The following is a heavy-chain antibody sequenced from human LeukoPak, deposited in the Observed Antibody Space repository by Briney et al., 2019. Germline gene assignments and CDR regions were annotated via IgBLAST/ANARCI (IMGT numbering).Heavy chain of an antibody. CDR1: GGSISSYY. V-gene: IGHV4-59*01. CDR2: IYYSGST. CDR3: ARVAQINWYFDL. Sequence: SETLSLTCTVSGGSISSYYWSWMQQSPEKGLEWIGYIYYSGSTNYNPSLKSRVTISVDTSKNQFSLKLTSVTAADTAVYYCARVAQINWYFDLWGRGTLVTVSS. J-gene: IGHJ2*01.